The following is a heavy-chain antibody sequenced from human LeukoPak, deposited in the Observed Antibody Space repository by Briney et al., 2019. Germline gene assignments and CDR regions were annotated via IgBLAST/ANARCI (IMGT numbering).Heavy chain of an antibody. D-gene: IGHD6-13*01. CDR2: IIPIFGTA. CDR1: GGTFISYA. J-gene: IGHJ5*02. V-gene: IGHV1-69*13. CDR3: ARVGYSSSWADP. Sequence: GASVKVSCKASGGTFISYAISWVRQAPGQGLEWMGGIIPIFGTANYAQKFQGRVTITADESTSTAYMELSSLRSEDTAVYYCARVGYSSSWADPWGQGTLVTVSS.